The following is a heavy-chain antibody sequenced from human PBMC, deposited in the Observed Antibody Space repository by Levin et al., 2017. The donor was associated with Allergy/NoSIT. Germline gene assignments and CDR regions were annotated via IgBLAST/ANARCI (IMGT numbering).Heavy chain of an antibody. CDR1: GFTFSSYG. CDR2: IWYDGSNK. J-gene: IGHJ3*02. V-gene: IGHV3-33*01. Sequence: PGGSLRLSCAASGFTFSSYGMHWVRQAPGKGLEWVAVIWYDGSNKYYADSVKGRFTISRDNSKNTLYLQMNSLRAEDTAVYYCARDPGHMGFGELLYDDAFDIWGQGTMVTVSS. D-gene: IGHD3-10*01. CDR3: ARDPGHMGFGELLYDDAFDI.